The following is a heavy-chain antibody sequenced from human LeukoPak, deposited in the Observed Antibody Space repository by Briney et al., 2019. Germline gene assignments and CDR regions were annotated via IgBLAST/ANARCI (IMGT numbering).Heavy chain of an antibody. CDR1: GYTFTSYA. CDR3: VRAISGSYAGY. Sequence: ASVKVSCKASGYTFTSYAMHWVRQAPGQRLEWMGWINAGNGNTKYSQKFQGRVTITRDTSASTAYMELSSLRSEDTAVYYCVRAISGSYAGYWGQGTLVTVSS. J-gene: IGHJ4*02. D-gene: IGHD1-26*01. V-gene: IGHV1-3*01. CDR2: INAGNGNT.